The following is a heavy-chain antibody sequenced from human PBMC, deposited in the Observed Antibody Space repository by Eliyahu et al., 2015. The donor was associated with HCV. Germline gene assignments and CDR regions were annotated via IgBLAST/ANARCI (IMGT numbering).Heavy chain of an antibody. CDR2: TWSDGGGQ. CDR3: ARDQGHCSGGTCYTYFDY. Sequence: RQAPGRGLEWVAFTWSDGGGQYYADSVKGRFTISRDNSKNTLYLEMNSLGAEDTAVYYCARDQGHCSGGTCYTYFDYWGQGTLVTVSS. J-gene: IGHJ4*02. V-gene: IGHV3-33*01. D-gene: IGHD2-15*01.